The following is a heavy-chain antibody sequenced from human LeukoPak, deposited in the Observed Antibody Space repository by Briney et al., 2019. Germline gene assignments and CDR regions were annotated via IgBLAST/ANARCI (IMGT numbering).Heavy chain of an antibody. Sequence: GGSLRLSCAASGFTFSNYWMHWVRQAPGKGLVWVSRIKSDGNITSYADSVKGRFTISRDNAKNTLYLQMNSLRGEDTAVYYCAISPPDSSWVYWGQGTLVTVSS. CDR3: AISPPDSSWVY. CDR1: GFTFSNYW. CDR2: IKSDGNIT. V-gene: IGHV3-74*01. D-gene: IGHD6-13*01. J-gene: IGHJ4*02.